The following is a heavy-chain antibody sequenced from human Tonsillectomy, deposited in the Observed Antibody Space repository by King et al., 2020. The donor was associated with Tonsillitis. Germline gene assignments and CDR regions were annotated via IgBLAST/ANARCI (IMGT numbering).Heavy chain of an antibody. CDR3: AKSSAEGYGVFDI. D-gene: IGHD5/OR15-5a*01. J-gene: IGHJ3*02. V-gene: IGHV4-30-2*06. CDR1: GASISSDAFS. CDR2: IYYAENT. Sequence: QLQESGSGLVKPSQTLSLTCAVSGASISSDAFSWSWIRQSPGKGLEWIGYIYYAENTDYNPSLKSRVSISVDSSKNQFSLKLSSVTAADTAVYYCAKSSAEGYGVFDIWGQGTMVIVSS.